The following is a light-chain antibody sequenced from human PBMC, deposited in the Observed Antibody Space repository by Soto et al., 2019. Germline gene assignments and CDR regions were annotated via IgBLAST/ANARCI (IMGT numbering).Light chain of an antibody. CDR1: RSNIGAGYD. V-gene: IGLV1-40*01. CDR3: QSYNSSLSGSL. J-gene: IGLJ2*01. Sequence: QYVLTQPPSVSGAPGQRVTISCTGSRSNIGAGYDVHWYQQLPGTAPKLLIYGNSNRPSGVPDRFSGSKSGTSASLAITGLQAEDEADYYCQSYNSSLSGSLFGGGTKLTGL. CDR2: GNS.